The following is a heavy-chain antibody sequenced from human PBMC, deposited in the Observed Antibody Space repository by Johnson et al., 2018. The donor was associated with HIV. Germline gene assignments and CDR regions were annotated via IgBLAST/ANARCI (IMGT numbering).Heavy chain of an antibody. D-gene: IGHD5-18*01. CDR2: IYSGGST. J-gene: IGHJ3*02. V-gene: IGHV3-53*01. Sequence: VQLVESGGGLIQPGGSLRLSCAASGFTVSSNYMSWVRQAPGKGLECVSVIYSGGSTYYADSVKGRFTISRDNSKNTLYLQMNSLRAEDTAVYYCARDPFGYSYGFDAFDIWGQGTMVTVSS. CDR3: ARDPFGYSYGFDAFDI. CDR1: GFTVSSNY.